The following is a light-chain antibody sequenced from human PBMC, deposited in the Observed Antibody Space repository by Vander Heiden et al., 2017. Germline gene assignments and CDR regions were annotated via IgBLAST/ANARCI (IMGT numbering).Light chain of an antibody. V-gene: IGKV1-39*01. J-gene: IGKJ1*01. Sequence: DIQMTQYPSSLSASIGDRVTITCRASQSISSYLNWYQQKPGKAPNLLIYAASSLQSGVPSRFSGSGSGTDFTLTISSLQPEDFATYYCQQSYSTPQTFGQGTKVEIK. CDR2: AAS. CDR3: QQSYSTPQT. CDR1: QSISSY.